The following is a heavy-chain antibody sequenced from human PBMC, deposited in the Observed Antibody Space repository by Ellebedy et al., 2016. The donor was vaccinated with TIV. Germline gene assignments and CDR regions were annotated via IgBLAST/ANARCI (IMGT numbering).Heavy chain of an antibody. CDR3: AKDPLDWAAVAGFFDY. Sequence: GESLKISXAASGFTFSSYGMHWVRQAPGKGLEWVAVISYDGSNKYYADSVKGRFTISRDNSKNTLYLQMNSLRAEDTAVYYCAKDPLDWAAVAGFFDYWGQGTLVTVSS. D-gene: IGHD6-19*01. CDR2: ISYDGSNK. J-gene: IGHJ4*02. CDR1: GFTFSSYG. V-gene: IGHV3-30*18.